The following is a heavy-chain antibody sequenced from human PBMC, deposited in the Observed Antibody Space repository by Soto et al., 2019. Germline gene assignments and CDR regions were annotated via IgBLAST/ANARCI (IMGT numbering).Heavy chain of an antibody. CDR3: ARDFKAYCTNGVCYTGSFDY. V-gene: IGHV1-18*01. CDR1: GYTFTSYG. J-gene: IGHJ4*02. D-gene: IGHD2-8*01. CDR2: ISAYNGNT. Sequence: GASVKVSCKASGYTFTSYGISWVRQAPGQGLEWMGWISAYNGNTNYAQKLQGRVTMTTDTSTSTAYMELRSLRSDDTAVYYCARDFKAYCTNGVCYTGSFDYWGQGTLVTVSS.